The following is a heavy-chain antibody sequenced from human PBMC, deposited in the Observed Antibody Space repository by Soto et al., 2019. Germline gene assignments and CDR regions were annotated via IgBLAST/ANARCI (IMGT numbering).Heavy chain of an antibody. V-gene: IGHV5-10-1*01. D-gene: IGHD3-22*01. J-gene: IGHJ4*02. CDR1: GNSFAGYW. CDR2: IDPSDSQT. Sequence: AESMNTSCKVSGNSFAGYWITWVRQKPGKGLEWMGRIDPSDSQTYYSPSFRGHVTISATKSITTVFLQWSSLRASDTAMYYCARQIYDSDTGPNFQYYFDSWGQGTPVTVSS. CDR3: ARQIYDSDTGPNFQYYFDS.